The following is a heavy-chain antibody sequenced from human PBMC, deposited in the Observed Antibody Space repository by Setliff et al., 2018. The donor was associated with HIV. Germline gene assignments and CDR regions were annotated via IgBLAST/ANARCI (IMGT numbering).Heavy chain of an antibody. Sequence: GSLRLSCAASGFTLSSYAMSWVRQAPGKGLEWVSTISGSGDSTYYADSVKGRFTISRDNSKNTLFLQMNSLRPEDTAIYYCAKEKSYYDYIWGSSVLAYWGQGTLVTVSS. J-gene: IGHJ4*02. CDR1: GFTLSSYA. CDR2: ISGSGDST. D-gene: IGHD3-16*01. CDR3: AKEKSYYDYIWGSSVLAY. V-gene: IGHV3-23*01.